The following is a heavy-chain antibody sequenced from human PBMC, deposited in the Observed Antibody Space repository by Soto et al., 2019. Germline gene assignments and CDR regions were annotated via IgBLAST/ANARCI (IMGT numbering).Heavy chain of an antibody. Sequence: GASVKVSCKASGCTFSSYAISWVRQARGQGLEWMGGIIPIFGTANYAQKFQGRVTITADESTSTAYMELSSLRSEDTAVYYCALPTDSSGIYYYYGMEVWGQGTTVIVS. CDR3: ALPTDSSGIYYYYGMEV. V-gene: IGHV1-69*13. CDR1: GCTFSSYA. J-gene: IGHJ6*01. D-gene: IGHD3-22*01. CDR2: IIPIFGTA.